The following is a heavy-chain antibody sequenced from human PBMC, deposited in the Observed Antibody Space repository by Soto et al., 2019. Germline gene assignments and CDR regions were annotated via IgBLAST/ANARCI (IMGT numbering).Heavy chain of an antibody. V-gene: IGHV4-59*01. Sequence: SETLSLTCTVSGDSIRSYYWSWIRQPPGKGLEWIGYIYDSGSTNYNPSLKSRVTISVDTSKSQFSLKLSSVTAADTAVYYCARDAIRGSAAMKTYWGLGTLVTVSS. J-gene: IGHJ4*02. CDR1: GDSIRSYY. CDR2: IYDSGST. CDR3: ARDAIRGSAAMKTY.